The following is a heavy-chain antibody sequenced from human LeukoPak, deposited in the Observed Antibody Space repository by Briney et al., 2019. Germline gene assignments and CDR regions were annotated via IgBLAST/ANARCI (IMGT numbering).Heavy chain of an antibody. J-gene: IGHJ3*02. CDR1: GGSISSYY. CDR2: IYNSGST. D-gene: IGHD3-16*01. V-gene: IGHV4-59*01. CDR3: AREGGAGAFDI. Sequence: SETLSLTCTVSGGSISSYYWSWIRQPPGKGLEWIGYIYNSGSTNYNSSLKSRVTISVDTSKNQFSLKLNSVTAADTAVYYCAREGGAGAFDIWGQGTMVTVSS.